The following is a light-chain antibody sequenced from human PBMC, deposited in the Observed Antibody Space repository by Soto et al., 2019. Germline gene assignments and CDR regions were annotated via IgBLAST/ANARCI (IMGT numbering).Light chain of an antibody. J-gene: IGLJ1*01. Sequence: QSVLTQPPSASGTPGQRVTISCSGSSSNVGGNPVNWYQHVPTTAPKLLISPNTPRPSGVPDRFSGSKSGTSASLAISGLQSEDEADYYCASWDDSLNGPVFGTGTKVTVL. CDR2: PNT. V-gene: IGLV1-44*01. CDR3: ASWDDSLNGPV. CDR1: SSNVGGNP.